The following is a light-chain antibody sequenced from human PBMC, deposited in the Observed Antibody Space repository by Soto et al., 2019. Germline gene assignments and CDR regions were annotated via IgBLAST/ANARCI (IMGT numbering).Light chain of an antibody. Sequence: QSALAQPPSVSGTPGQRVTISCSGSSSNIGKNTVSWYQQLPGAAPKPLISTDNQRPSGVPDRFSGSKSGTSASLAISSLQSEDEADYYCAAWDNSLNGHVFGTGTKVTVL. CDR2: TDN. CDR3: AAWDNSLNGHV. CDR1: SSNIGKNT. J-gene: IGLJ1*01. V-gene: IGLV1-44*01.